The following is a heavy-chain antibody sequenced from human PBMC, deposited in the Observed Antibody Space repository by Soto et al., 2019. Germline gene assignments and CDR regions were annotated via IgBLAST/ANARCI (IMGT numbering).Heavy chain of an antibody. J-gene: IGHJ3*02. V-gene: IGHV4-31*03. CDR3: ARRANEDAFDI. CDR1: GDSISGGGYY. CDR2: IYHSGST. Sequence: QVQLQESGPGLVKPSQTLSLTCTVSGDSISGGGYYWSWIRRHPGKGLEWIGYIYHSGSTYYKSSLKSRSTISVDTSKNQFSLKLRSVTAADTAVYYCARRANEDAFDIWGQGTMVTVSS. D-gene: IGHD1-1*01.